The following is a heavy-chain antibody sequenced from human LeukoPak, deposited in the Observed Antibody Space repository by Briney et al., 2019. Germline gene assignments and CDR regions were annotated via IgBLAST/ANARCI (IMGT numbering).Heavy chain of an antibody. D-gene: IGHD4-17*01. J-gene: IGHJ5*02. CDR3: ARLLQAGGYDYGDPNWFDP. CDR2: ISSSSSYI. CDR1: GFTFSSYS. Sequence: GGSLRLSCAASGFTFSSYSMNWVRQAPGKGLEWVSSISSSSSYIYYAASVKGRFTISRDNAKNSLYLQMNSLRAEDTAVYYCARLLQAGGYDYGDPNWFDPWGQGTLVTVSS. V-gene: IGHV3-21*01.